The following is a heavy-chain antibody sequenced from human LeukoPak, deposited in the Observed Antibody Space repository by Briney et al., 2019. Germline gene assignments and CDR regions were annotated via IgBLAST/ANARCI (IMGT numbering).Heavy chain of an antibody. CDR3: ARGGNQFDP. V-gene: IGHV3-7*03. J-gene: IGHJ5*02. Sequence: GGSLRLSCVASGFTFTTYWISWVRQAPGKGLEWVANIDQNGNEKYYVDSVKGRFTFSRDNAKNSLYLQMNSLRVEDTAMYFCARGGNQFDPWGQGTLVTVSS. CDR2: IDQNGNEK. CDR1: GFTFTTYW.